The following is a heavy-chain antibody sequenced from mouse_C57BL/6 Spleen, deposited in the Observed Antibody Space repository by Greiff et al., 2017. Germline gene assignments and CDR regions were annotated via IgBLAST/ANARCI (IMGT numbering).Heavy chain of an antibody. CDR2: ISDGGSYT. CDR3: ARERVELGAWFAY. D-gene: IGHD4-1*01. Sequence: EVKLMESGGGLVKPGGSLKLSCAASGFTFSSYAMSWVRQTPEKRLEWVATISDGGSYTYYPDNVKGRFTISRDNAKNNLYLQMSHLKSEDTAMYYCARERVELGAWFAYWGQGTLVTVSA. J-gene: IGHJ3*01. V-gene: IGHV5-4*01. CDR1: GFTFSSYA.